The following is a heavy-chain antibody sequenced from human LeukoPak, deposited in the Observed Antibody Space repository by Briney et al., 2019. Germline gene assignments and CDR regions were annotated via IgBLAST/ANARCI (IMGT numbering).Heavy chain of an antibody. Sequence: ASVKVSCKVSGYTLTELSMHWVRQAPGKGLEWMGGFDPEDGETIYAQKFQGRVTMTEDTSTDTAYMELSSLRSEDTAVYYCATPYSSGWPRGYYYYYGKDVWGQGTTVTVSS. CDR2: FDPEDGET. V-gene: IGHV1-24*01. D-gene: IGHD6-19*01. J-gene: IGHJ6*02. CDR1: GYTLTELS. CDR3: ATPYSSGWPRGYYYYYGKDV.